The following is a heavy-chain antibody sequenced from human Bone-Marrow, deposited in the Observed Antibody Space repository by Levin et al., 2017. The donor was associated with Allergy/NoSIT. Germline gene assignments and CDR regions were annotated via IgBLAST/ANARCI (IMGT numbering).Heavy chain of an antibody. J-gene: IGHJ6*02. CDR2: INPSGGST. CDR3: ARPGIAAAGKWVRNYGMDV. D-gene: IGHD6-13*01. CDR1: GYTFTSYY. V-gene: IGHV1-46*01. Sequence: ASVKVSCKASGYTFTSYYMHWVRQAPGQGLEWMGIINPSGGSTSYAQKFQGRVTMTRDTSTSTVYMELSSLRSEDTAVYYCARPGIAAAGKWVRNYGMDVWGQGTTVTVSS.